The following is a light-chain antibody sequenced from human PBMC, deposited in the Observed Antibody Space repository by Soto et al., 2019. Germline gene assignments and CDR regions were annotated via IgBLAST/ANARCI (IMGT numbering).Light chain of an antibody. Sequence: EIVLTQSPGTLSLSPGERATLSCRASQSVSSTYIAWYQQNPGRAPRLLIYGASSRATGIPDRFSGSGSGTDFTHTITRLEPEDFAVYFCQQYGRSPPFTFGQGTKVEIK. J-gene: IGKJ2*01. CDR2: GAS. CDR3: QQYGRSPPFT. CDR1: QSVSSTY. V-gene: IGKV3-20*01.